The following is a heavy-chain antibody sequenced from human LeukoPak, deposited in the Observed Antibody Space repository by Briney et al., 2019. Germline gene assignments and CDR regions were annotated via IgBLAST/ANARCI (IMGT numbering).Heavy chain of an antibody. CDR3: ARLTWAYGSVDY. J-gene: IGHJ4*02. CDR1: GGSISSYY. V-gene: IGHV4-4*09. D-gene: IGHD1-26*01. CDR2: IYSGST. Sequence: SETLSLTCTVSGGSISSYYWSWIRQPPGKGLEWIAHIYSGSTNYNPSLKSRVIISVDTSSYQFSLRLSSVTAADTAVYYCARLTWAYGSVDYWGQGSLVTVSS.